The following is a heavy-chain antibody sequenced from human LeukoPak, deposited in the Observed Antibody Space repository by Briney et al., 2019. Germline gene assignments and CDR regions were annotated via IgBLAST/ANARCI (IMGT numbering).Heavy chain of an antibody. Sequence: SETLSLTCSVSGGSISSGGYYWAWIRQPPGKGLEWIGTIYYSGSTYYNPSLQSRVTMSVDTFKNHFSLKLTSVTAADTAVYYCARHLRMRPNIVGATTFGFDPWGQGTLVTVSS. V-gene: IGHV4-39*01. CDR2: IYYSGST. D-gene: IGHD1-26*01. J-gene: IGHJ5*02. CDR3: ARHLRMRPNIVGATTFGFDP. CDR1: GGSISSGGYY.